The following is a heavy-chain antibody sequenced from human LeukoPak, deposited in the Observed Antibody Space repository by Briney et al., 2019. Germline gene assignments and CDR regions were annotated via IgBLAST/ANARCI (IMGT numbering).Heavy chain of an antibody. V-gene: IGHV4-39*01. J-gene: IGHJ4*02. CDR2: IYYSGST. CDR3: ARLPYPYDSSGSPPLDY. D-gene: IGHD3-22*01. CDR1: GGSISSSNYY. Sequence: SETLSLTCTVSGGSISSSNYYWGWIRQPPGKGREWIGSIYYSGSTYYNPSLKSRVTISVDTSKNQFSLKLSSVTAADTAVYYCARLPYPYDSSGSPPLDYWGQGTLVTVSS.